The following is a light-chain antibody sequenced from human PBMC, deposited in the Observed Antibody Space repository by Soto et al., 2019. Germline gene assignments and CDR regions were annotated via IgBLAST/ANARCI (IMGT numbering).Light chain of an antibody. CDR1: QSVSSSY. J-gene: IGKJ1*01. Sequence: MVWTQSPATLSLSPGERATLSCRASQSVSSSYLAWYQQKPGQAPRPLIYGASSRAIGIPDRFSGSGSGTDFTLTISRLEPEDFAVYYCQQYGSSPWTFGQGTKVDIK. CDR2: GAS. V-gene: IGKV3-20*01. CDR3: QQYGSSPWT.